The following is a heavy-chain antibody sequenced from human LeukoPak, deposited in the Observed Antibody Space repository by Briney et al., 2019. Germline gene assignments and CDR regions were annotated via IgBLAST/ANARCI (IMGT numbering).Heavy chain of an antibody. CDR3: ATGRYSYGIPFDY. CDR2: LDPEDGET. D-gene: IGHD5-18*01. CDR1: VYTPTELS. J-gene: IGHJ4*02. V-gene: IGHV1-24*01. Sequence: ASVKVSCEVSVYTPTELSMHCVRQAPGKGVERVGGLDPEDGETIYAQKFHGRVNMTEDTSTDTAYMELSSLRSEDTAVYYCATGRYSYGIPFDYWGQGTLVTVSS.